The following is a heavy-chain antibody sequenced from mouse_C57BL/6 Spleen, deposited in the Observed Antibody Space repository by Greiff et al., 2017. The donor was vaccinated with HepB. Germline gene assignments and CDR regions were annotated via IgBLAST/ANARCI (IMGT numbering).Heavy chain of an antibody. CDR1: GYTFTSYG. CDR2: IYPRSGNT. V-gene: IGHV1-81*01. CDR3: ASDDYDYDKDAMDY. J-gene: IGHJ4*01. D-gene: IGHD2-4*01. Sequence: QVQLQQSGAELARPGASVKLSCKASGYTFTSYGIRWVKQRTGQGLEWIGEIYPRSGNTYYNEKFKGKATLTADKSSSTAYMELRSLTSEDSAVYFCASDDYDYDKDAMDYWGQGTSVTVSS.